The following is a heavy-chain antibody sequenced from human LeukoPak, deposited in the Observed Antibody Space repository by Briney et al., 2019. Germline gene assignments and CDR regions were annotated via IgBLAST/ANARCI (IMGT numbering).Heavy chain of an antibody. D-gene: IGHD2-21*02. CDR1: GFTFSGYW. V-gene: IGHV3-7*01. CDR3: AREDFHCGAYRYWGPIDY. CDR2: IKPDGSEK. J-gene: IGHJ4*02. Sequence: GGSLRLSCAASGFTFSGYWMSWVRQAPGKGLEWVASIKPDGSEKYYVDSVKGRFAISRDSAKRSLYLQMNSLRADDTALYYCAREDFHCGAYRYWGPIDYWGQGTLVTVSS.